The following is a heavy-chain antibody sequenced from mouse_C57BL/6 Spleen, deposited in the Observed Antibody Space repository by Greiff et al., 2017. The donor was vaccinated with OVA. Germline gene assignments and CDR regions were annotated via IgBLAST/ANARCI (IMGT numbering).Heavy chain of an antibody. J-gene: IGHJ4*01. D-gene: IGHD1-1*01. CDR1: GYTFTSYW. Sequence: QVQLKQPGAELVRPGSSVKLSCKASGYTFTSYWMDWVKQRPGQGLEWIGNIYPSDSETHYNQKFKDKATLTVDKSSSTAYMQLSSLTSEDSAVYYCARWGYSSYPHAMDYWGQGTSVTVSS. V-gene: IGHV1-61*01. CDR2: IYPSDSET. CDR3: ARWGYSSYPHAMDY.